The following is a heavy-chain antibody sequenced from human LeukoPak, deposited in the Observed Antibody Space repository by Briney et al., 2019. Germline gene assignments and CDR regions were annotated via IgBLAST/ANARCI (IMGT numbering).Heavy chain of an antibody. V-gene: IGHV3-74*01. J-gene: IGHJ4*02. D-gene: IGHD7-27*01. CDR3: TRDNGGMDS. Sequence: GGSLRLSWAASGFTFNNYWMHWVRQAPGKGLVWVSHINTDGSATNYADSVKGRFTISRDNAKNTLYLQMDSLGAEDTAVYYCTRDNGGMDSWGQGTLVTVSS. CDR2: INTDGSAT. CDR1: GFTFNNYW.